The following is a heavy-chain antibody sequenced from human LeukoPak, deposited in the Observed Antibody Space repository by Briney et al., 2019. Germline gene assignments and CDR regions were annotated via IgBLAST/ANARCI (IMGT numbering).Heavy chain of an antibody. CDR1: GGSISSSSYY. J-gene: IGHJ4*02. V-gene: IGHV4-39*01. Sequence: TPSETLSLTCTVSGGSISSSSYYWGWIRQPPGKGLEWIGSIYYSGRTYYNPSLKSRVTISVDTSKNQFSLKLSSVTAADTAVYYCARLGAAAGEFDYWGQGTLVTVSS. CDR2: IYYSGRT. CDR3: ARLGAAAGEFDY. D-gene: IGHD6-13*01.